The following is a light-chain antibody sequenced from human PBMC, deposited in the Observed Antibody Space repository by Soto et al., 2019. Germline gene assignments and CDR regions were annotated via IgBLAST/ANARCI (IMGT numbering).Light chain of an antibody. J-gene: IGLJ2*01. CDR1: SSDVGGYNY. Sequence: QSALTQPASVSGSPGQSITISCTGTSSDVGGYNYVSWYQQHPGKAPKLMIYEVSNRPSGVSNRFSGSKSGNTASLTISGLQAEDDADYYCSSYTISSTLLFGGGTKLTVL. CDR3: SSYTISSTLL. V-gene: IGLV2-14*01. CDR2: EVS.